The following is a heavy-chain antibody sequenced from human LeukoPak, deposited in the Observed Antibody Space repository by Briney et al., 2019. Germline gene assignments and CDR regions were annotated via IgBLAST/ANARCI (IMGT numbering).Heavy chain of an antibody. J-gene: IGHJ4*02. CDR1: GFTFDDYA. CDR2: ISGDGGST. D-gene: IGHD2-15*01. CDR3: AKVAAGTLYYFDY. Sequence: PGGSLRLSCAASGFTFDDYAMHWVRQAPGKGLEWVSLISGDGGSTYYADSVKGRFTISRDNSKNSLYLQMNSLSAEDTAVFYCAKVAAGTLYYFDYWGQGTLVAVSS. V-gene: IGHV3-43*02.